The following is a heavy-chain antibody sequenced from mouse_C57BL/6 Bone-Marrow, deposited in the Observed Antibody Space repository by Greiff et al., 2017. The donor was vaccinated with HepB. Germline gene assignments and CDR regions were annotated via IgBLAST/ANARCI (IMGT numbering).Heavy chain of an antibody. CDR2: IYPGSGNT. Sequence: QVQLQQSGPELVKPGASVKISCKASGYSFTSYYIHWVKQRPGQGLEWIGWIYPGSGNTKYNEKFKGKATLTADTSSSTAYMQLSRLTSEDSAVYYCARRGRLRHYWYFDVWGTGTTVTVSS. CDR1: GYSFTSYY. J-gene: IGHJ1*03. D-gene: IGHD2-2*01. V-gene: IGHV1-66*01. CDR3: ARRGRLRHYWYFDV.